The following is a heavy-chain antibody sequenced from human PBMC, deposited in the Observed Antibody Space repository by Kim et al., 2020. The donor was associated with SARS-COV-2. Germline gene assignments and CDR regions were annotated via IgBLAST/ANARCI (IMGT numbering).Heavy chain of an antibody. CDR2: ISGSGGST. Sequence: VRQAPGKGLEWVSTISGSGGSTYYADSVKGRFTISRDNSKNTLYLQMNSLRAEDTAVYYCAKDPFYDFWSGYYFDYWGQGTLVTVSS. J-gene: IGHJ4*02. V-gene: IGHV3-23*01. CDR3: AKDPFYDFWSGYYFDY. D-gene: IGHD3-3*01.